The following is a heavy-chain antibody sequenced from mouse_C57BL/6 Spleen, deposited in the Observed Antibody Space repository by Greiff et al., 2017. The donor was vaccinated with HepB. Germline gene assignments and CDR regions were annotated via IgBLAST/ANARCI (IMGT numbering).Heavy chain of an antibody. CDR2: ISNLAYSI. Sequence: EVKLMESGGGLVQPGGSLKLSCAASGFTFSDYGMAWVRQAPRKGPEWVAFISNLAYSIYYADTVTGRFTISRENAKNTLYLEMSSLRSEDTAMYYCARLEDAAWFAYWGQGTLVTVSA. CDR3: ARLEDAAWFAY. J-gene: IGHJ3*01. V-gene: IGHV5-15*01. CDR1: GFTFSDYG.